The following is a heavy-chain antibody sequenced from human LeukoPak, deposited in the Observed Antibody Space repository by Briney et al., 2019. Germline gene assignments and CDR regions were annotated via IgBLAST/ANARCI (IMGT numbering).Heavy chain of an antibody. CDR3: AKAPVTTCSGAYCYPFDY. V-gene: IGHV3-23*01. CDR1: GFTLSSYA. D-gene: IGHD2-15*01. J-gene: IGHJ4*02. CDR2: ISVSGNT. Sequence: GGSLRLSCAASGFTLSSYAMSWVRQGPGKGLEWVSAISVSGNTYHADSVKSRFTISRDSSKNTLYLQMNILRAGDAAVYYCAKAPVTTCSGAYCYPFDYWSQGTLVTVSS.